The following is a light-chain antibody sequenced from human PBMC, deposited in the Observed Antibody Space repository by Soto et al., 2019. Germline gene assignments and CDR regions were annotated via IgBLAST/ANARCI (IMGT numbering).Light chain of an antibody. V-gene: IGKV3-20*01. CDR1: QSVSSSY. CDR2: GAS. CDR3: QQYGSSPRT. Sequence: IVLSQSLGTLSLYTGERATLSCRASQSVSSSYLAWYQQKPGQAPRLLIYGASSRATGIPDRFSGSGSGTDFTLTISRLEPEDFAVYYCQQYGSSPRTFGQGTKVDIK. J-gene: IGKJ1*01.